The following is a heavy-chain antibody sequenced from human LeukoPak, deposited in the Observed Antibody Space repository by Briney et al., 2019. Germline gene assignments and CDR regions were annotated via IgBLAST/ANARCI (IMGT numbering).Heavy chain of an antibody. CDR2: IGTTGDT. D-gene: IGHD3-22*01. J-gene: IGHJ4*02. CDR3: ARVQSRGYYYFDY. Sequence: GGSLRLSCAASGFTFSSYDMRWVRQVTGKGLEWVSGIGTTGDTSYAGSVRGRFTISRENARNSLYLQMNSLRAGDTAVYYCARVQSRGYYYFDYWGQGTLVTVPS. CDR1: GFTFSSYD. V-gene: IGHV3-13*04.